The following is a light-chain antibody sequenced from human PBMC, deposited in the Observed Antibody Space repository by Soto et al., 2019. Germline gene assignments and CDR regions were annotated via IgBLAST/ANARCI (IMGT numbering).Light chain of an antibody. CDR1: QGISTY. V-gene: IGKV1-9*01. J-gene: IGKJ4*01. CDR2: AAS. CDR3: QHLKSYPLT. Sequence: DIQLTQSPSFLSASVGDIVTITCRATQGISTYLAWYQQKPGKAPKLLIYAASTLQSGVPSRVSGSGSGAEFTLTISSLQPEGFATYYCQHLKSYPLTFGGETKVEIK.